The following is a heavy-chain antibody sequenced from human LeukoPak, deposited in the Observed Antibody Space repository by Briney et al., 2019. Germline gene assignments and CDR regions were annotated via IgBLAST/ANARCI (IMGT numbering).Heavy chain of an antibody. CDR3: ARHTDYGGNSGFDY. CDR1: GGSVSPHY. D-gene: IGHD4-23*01. V-gene: IGHV4-59*08. Sequence: SETLSLTRTVSGGSVSPHYWSWIRQPPGRGLEWIGYIFYSGISNYNPSLKSRVTISVDTSRNQLSLKLSSVTAADTAVYYCARHTDYGGNSGFDYWGQGTLVTVSS. CDR2: IFYSGIS. J-gene: IGHJ4*02.